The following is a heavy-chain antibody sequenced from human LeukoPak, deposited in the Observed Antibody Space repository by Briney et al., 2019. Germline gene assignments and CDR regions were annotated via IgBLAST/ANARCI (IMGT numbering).Heavy chain of an antibody. J-gene: IGHJ4*02. CDR1: GYTFSSYY. CDR3: ARDSQGFGDD. Sequence: GASVKVSCKASGYTFSSYYMHWVRQAPGQGLEWMGIINPSGDSTSYAQKFQGRVTMTRDTSTSTVYMELSGLRSEDTAVYYCARDSQGFGDDWGQGTLVTVSS. V-gene: IGHV1-46*01. D-gene: IGHD3-10*01. CDR2: INPSGDST.